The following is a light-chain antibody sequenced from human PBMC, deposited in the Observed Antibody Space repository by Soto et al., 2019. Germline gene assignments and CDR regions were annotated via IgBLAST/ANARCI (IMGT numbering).Light chain of an antibody. Sequence: EIVLTQSPGTLSLSPGERATLSCRASESVSNSYLAWYQQKPGQGPRLLIYGASSRATGIPDRFSGSGSGTDCTLTISRLEPEDFAVYYCQQYAGSPSTFGQGTKVEI. J-gene: IGKJ1*01. CDR1: ESVSNSY. V-gene: IGKV3-20*01. CDR2: GAS. CDR3: QQYAGSPST.